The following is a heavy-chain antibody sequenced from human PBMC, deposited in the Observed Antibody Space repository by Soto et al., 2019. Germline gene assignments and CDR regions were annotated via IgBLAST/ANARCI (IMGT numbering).Heavy chain of an antibody. CDR3: ARGGRGYYGSGRYSY. Sequence: QVQLQQWGAGLLKPSETLSLTCAVYGGSFSGYYWSWIRQPPGKGLEWIGEINHSGSTNYNPSLKSRVTISVDTSTNQFSLKLGSVTAADTAVYYCARGGRGYYGSGRYSYWGQGTLVTVSS. CDR1: GGSFSGYY. D-gene: IGHD3-10*01. J-gene: IGHJ4*02. CDR2: INHSGST. V-gene: IGHV4-34*01.